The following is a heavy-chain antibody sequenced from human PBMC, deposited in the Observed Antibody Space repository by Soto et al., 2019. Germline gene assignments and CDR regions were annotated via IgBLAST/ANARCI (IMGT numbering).Heavy chain of an antibody. D-gene: IGHD4-17*01. V-gene: IGHV4-30-4*01. Sequence: QVQLQESGPGLVKPSQTLSLTCTVSGGSISSGNYYWSWIRQPPGKGLEWIGFISYSGTTHYSASLRSRVSISVDTSKKQFSLDLSSVTAADTDVYYCATMGTPVTGLYYFDYWGQGTLVTVSS. J-gene: IGHJ4*02. CDR3: ATMGTPVTGLYYFDY. CDR1: GGSISSGNYY. CDR2: ISYSGTT.